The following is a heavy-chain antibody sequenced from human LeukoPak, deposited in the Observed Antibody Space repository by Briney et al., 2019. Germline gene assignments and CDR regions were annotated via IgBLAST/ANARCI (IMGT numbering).Heavy chain of an antibody. CDR3: AREDVIGGFDY. Sequence: GGSLRLSCAASGFTFSSYSMNWVRQAPGKGLEWVSSISSSSSYIYYADPVKGRFTISRDNAKNSLYLQMNSLRAEDTAVYYCAREDVIGGFDYWGQGTLVTVSS. D-gene: IGHD3-16*02. CDR1: GFTFSSYS. V-gene: IGHV3-21*01. CDR2: ISSSSSYI. J-gene: IGHJ4*02.